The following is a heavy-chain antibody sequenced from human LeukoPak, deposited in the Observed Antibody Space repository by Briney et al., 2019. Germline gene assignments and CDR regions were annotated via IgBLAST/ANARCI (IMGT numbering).Heavy chain of an antibody. D-gene: IGHD6-19*01. CDR1: GGTFSSYA. J-gene: IGHJ4*02. CDR3: ASGGIAVAKTFDY. Sequence: GASVKVSCKAPGGTFSSYAISWVRHAPGQGLEWMGGIIPIFGTANYAQKFQGRVTITADESTSTAYMELSSLRSEDTAVYYCASGGIAVAKTFDYWGQGTLVTVSS. CDR2: IIPIFGTA. V-gene: IGHV1-69*13.